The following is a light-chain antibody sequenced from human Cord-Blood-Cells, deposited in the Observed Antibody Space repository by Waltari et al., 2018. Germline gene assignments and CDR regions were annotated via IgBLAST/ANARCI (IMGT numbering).Light chain of an antibody. CDR3: QQYGSSPPYT. J-gene: IGKJ2*01. Sequence: EIVLTQSPGTLSLSPGERATFSCRASQSVSSSYLAWYQQKPGQAPRLLIYGASSRATGIPDRFSGSGSGTDFTRTISRLEPEDFAVYYCQQYGSSPPYTFGQGTKLEIK. CDR1: QSVSSSY. V-gene: IGKV3-20*01. CDR2: GAS.